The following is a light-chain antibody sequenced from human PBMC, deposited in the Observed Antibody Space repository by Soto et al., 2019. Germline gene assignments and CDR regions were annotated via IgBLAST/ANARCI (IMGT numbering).Light chain of an antibody. CDR3: QQYYSYPWT. V-gene: IGKV1-5*01. J-gene: IGKJ1*01. CDR1: RSVSNV. Sequence: IQVTLSTSTLSASVGDRGTITCRGRRSVSNVFAWFQQKPGRAPKLLIFDISNLASGVPSRFSGSGSGSATEFTLTISSLQPDDSATYYCQQYYSYPWTFGQVTKVDIK. CDR2: DIS.